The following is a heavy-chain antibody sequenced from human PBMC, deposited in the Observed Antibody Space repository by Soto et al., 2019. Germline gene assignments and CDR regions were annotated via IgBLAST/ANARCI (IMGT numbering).Heavy chain of an antibody. CDR2: IYYSGSI. V-gene: IGHV4-31*03. Sequence: QVQLQESGPGLVKPSQTLSLTCTVSGGSISSGGYYWSWIRQHPGKGLEWIGYIYYSGSIYYNPSLKSRVTISVDTSKNQCSLEMSSVTAADTAFYYCARDTGTADTFDLWGQGTMVTVSS. D-gene: IGHD1-1*01. CDR1: GGSISSGGYY. CDR3: ARDTGTADTFDL. J-gene: IGHJ3*01.